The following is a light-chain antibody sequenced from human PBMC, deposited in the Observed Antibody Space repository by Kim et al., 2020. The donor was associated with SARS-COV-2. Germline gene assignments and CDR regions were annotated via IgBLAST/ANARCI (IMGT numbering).Light chain of an antibody. CDR1: QRVSSSY. Sequence: SPGEGALLSCGASQRVSSSYLAWYQQKPGLAPRLLIYDASSRATSIPDRFSGSGSGTDFTLTISRLEPEDFAVYYCQQYGSFHTFGQGTRLEI. J-gene: IGKJ5*01. CDR2: DAS. V-gene: IGKV3D-20*01. CDR3: QQYGSFHT.